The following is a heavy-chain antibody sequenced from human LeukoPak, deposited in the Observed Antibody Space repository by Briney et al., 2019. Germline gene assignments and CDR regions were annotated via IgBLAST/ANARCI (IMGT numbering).Heavy chain of an antibody. Sequence: SETLSLTCAVYGGSFSGYYWSWIRQPPGKGLEWIGEINHSGSTNYNPSLKSRVTISVDTSKNQVSLKLRSLTAADTAVYYCARDGRGYLRFDYWGQGTLVTVSS. CDR1: GGSFSGYY. CDR2: INHSGST. CDR3: ARDGRGYLRFDY. D-gene: IGHD1-26*01. V-gene: IGHV4-34*01. J-gene: IGHJ4*02.